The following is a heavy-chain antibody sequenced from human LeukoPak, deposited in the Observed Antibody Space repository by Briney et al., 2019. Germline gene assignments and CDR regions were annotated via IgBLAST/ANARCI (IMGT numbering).Heavy chain of an antibody. V-gene: IGHV4-39*07. Sequence: SETLSLTCTVSGGSIRSTTYYWGWIRQPPGKGLEWIGSIYYSGNTYYSPSLMSRVTISVDTSKNQFSLNLSSVTAADTAVYYCARAPHLFDTSDSRYYFDYWGQGALVTVSS. D-gene: IGHD3-22*01. CDR1: GGSIRSTTYY. J-gene: IGHJ4*02. CDR3: ARAPHLFDTSDSRYYFDY. CDR2: IYYSGNT.